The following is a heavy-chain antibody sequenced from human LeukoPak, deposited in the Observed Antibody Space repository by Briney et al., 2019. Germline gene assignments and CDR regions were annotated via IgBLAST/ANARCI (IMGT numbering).Heavy chain of an antibody. CDR1: GFTFRSYW. CDR2: VIRDGSFT. J-gene: IGHJ4*02. CDR3: VRDGDDFNFDY. V-gene: IGHV3-74*01. D-gene: IGHD5-24*01. Sequence: GGSLILSCAASGFTFRSYWMHWVRQAPGKGLEWVSRVIRDGSFTNYADCVEGRFTISRDNAKNTLYLQMSSLRAEDTAVYFCVRDGDDFNFDYWGQGSLVTVSS.